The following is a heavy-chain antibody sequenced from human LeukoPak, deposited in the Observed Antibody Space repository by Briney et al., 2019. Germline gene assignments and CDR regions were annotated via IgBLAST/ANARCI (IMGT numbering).Heavy chain of an antibody. CDR3: ARDDTIFGEVGY. J-gene: IGHJ4*02. CDR2: ISSSGSTI. V-gene: IGHV3-48*03. CDR1: GFTFSSYE. D-gene: IGHD3-3*01. Sequence: GGSLRLSCAASGFTFSSYEMNWVRQAPGKGLEWVSYISSSGSTIYYADTVKGRFTISRDNAKNSLYLQMNSLRAEDTAVYYCARDDTIFGEVGYWGQGTLVTVSS.